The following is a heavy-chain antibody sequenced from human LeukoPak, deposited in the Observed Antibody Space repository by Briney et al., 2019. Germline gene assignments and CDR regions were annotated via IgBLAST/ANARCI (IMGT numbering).Heavy chain of an antibody. CDR2: ISSSGSYI. D-gene: IGHD1-26*01. Sequence: GGSLRLSCAASGFTFSSYSMNWVRQAPGKGLEWVSSISSSGSYIYYADSMEGRFTISRDNAKNSLYLQMNSLRAEDTAVYYCARAKTYSGSYNDAFDIWGQGTMVTVSS. J-gene: IGHJ3*02. CDR3: ARAKTYSGSYNDAFDI. CDR1: GFTFSSYS. V-gene: IGHV3-21*01.